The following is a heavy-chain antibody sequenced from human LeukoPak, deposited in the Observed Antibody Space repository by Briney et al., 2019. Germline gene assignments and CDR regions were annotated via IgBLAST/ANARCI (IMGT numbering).Heavy chain of an antibody. CDR1: GFTFTSYA. J-gene: IGHJ3*02. CDR2: IRGSGGTT. CDR3: VKDLGSGRNPDAFAI. V-gene: IGHV3-23*01. Sequence: GGPLRLSCAASGFTFTSYAMRFSNYVMRWVRQAPGKGLEWVSGIRGSGGTTYYADSVKGRFTISRDNSKNTLYLQLNSLRPEDTAVYYCVKDLGSGRNPDAFAIWGQGTMVTVSS. D-gene: IGHD1-26*01.